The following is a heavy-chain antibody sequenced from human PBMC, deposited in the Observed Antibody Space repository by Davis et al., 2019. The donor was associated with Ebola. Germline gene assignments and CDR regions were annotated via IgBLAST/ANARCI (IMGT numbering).Heavy chain of an antibody. V-gene: IGHV3-73*01. CDR1: GFTFSGSA. J-gene: IGHJ4*02. CDR2: IRSKANSHAT. CDR3: TVTTTHDDY. Sequence: PGGSLRLSCAASGFTFSGSAMHWVRQASGKGLEWVGRIRSKANSHATAYAASVKGRFTISRDDSKNTAYLQMNSLKTEDTAVYYCTVTTTHDDYWGQGTLVTVSS. D-gene: IGHD4-11*01.